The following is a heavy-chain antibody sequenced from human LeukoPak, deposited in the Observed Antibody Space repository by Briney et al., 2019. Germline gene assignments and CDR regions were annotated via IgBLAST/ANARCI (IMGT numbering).Heavy chain of an antibody. Sequence: PSQTLSLTCTVSGGSISSSNWWSWVRQPPGKGLEWIGEIYHSGSTNYNPSLKSRVTISVDKSKNQFSLKLSSVTAADTAVYYCARRGVVPAAMYFDYWGQGTLVTVSS. J-gene: IGHJ4*02. CDR1: GGSISSSNW. CDR2: IYHSGST. V-gene: IGHV4-4*02. CDR3: ARRGVVPAAMYFDY. D-gene: IGHD2-2*01.